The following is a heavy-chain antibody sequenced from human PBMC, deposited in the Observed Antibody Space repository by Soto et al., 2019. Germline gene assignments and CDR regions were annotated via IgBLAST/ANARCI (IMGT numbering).Heavy chain of an antibody. CDR1: GGSISSGDYY. CDR2: IYYSGST. J-gene: IGHJ4*02. V-gene: IGHV4-30-4*01. D-gene: IGHD3-22*01. CDR3: ARGSYYYDTSGDYLY. Sequence: SETLSLTCTVSGGSISSGDYYWSWIRQPPGKGLEWIGYIYYSGSTYYNPSLKSRVTISVDTSKNQFSLKLSSVTAADTAVYYFARGSYYYDTSGDYLYWGQGTLVSGSS.